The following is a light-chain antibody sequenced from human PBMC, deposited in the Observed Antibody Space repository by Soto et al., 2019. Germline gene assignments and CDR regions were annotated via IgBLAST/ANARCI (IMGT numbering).Light chain of an antibody. Sequence: IVLTQSPATLSLSPGDRATLSCRASQSVDRSYLAWFQQKPGQAPRLFIHGASTWATGIPGRFSGSGSGTDFTLTISRLEPEDFAVYFCQQYGFSSYTFGQGTKLEIK. CDR2: GAS. J-gene: IGKJ2*01. CDR1: QSVDRSY. CDR3: QQYGFSSYT. V-gene: IGKV3-20*01.